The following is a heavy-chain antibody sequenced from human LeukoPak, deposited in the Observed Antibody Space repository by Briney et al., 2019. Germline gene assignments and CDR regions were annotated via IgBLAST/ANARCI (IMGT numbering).Heavy chain of an antibody. V-gene: IGHV3-21*01. Sequence: GGSLRLSCAASGFTFSSHSMNWVRQAPGKGLEWVSSFGTRSSSIYYADSVKGRFTISRDNARNSLYLQMNSLKAEDTAVYYCAKGGGVISYYFDYWGQGTLVTVSS. J-gene: IGHJ4*02. CDR3: AKGGGVISYYFDY. D-gene: IGHD3-10*01. CDR2: FGTRSSSI. CDR1: GFTFSSHS.